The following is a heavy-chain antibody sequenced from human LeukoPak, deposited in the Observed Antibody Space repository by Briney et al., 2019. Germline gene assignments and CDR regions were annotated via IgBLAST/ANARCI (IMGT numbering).Heavy chain of an antibody. CDR2: INAGNGNT. V-gene: IGHV1-3*03. Sequence: ASVKVSCKASGYTFTGYYMHWVRQAPGQRLEWMGWINAGNGNTKYSQEFQGRVTITRDTSASTAYMELSSLRSEDMAVYYCARERGPLRYLDYWGQGTLVTVSS. CDR3: ARERGPLRYLDY. J-gene: IGHJ4*02. CDR1: GYTFTGYY. D-gene: IGHD3-9*01.